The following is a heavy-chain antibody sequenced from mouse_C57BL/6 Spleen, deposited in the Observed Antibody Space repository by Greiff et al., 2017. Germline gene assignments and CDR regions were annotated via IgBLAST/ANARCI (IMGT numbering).Heavy chain of an antibody. Sequence: QVQLQQPGAELVKPGASVKLSCKASGYTFTSYWMQWVKQRPGQGLEWIGEIDPSDSYTNYNQKFKGKATLTVDTSSSTAYMQLSSLTSEDSAVYYCARGSNIPFDYWGQGTTLTVSS. J-gene: IGHJ2*01. CDR3: ARGSNIPFDY. CDR2: IDPSDSYT. V-gene: IGHV1-50*01. CDR1: GYTFTSYW. D-gene: IGHD2-5*01.